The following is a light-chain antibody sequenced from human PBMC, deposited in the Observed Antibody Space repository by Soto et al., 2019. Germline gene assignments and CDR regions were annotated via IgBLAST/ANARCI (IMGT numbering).Light chain of an antibody. V-gene: IGKV3-15*01. CDR1: QNVSSN. CDR2: GAS. J-gene: IGKJ2*01. Sequence: EIVMTQSPATLSVSPGERATLSCRASQNVSSNLAWYQQKPGQAPRLLIYGASTRATGIPARFSGSESGTEFTLTISSLQSEDFAGYYCQHYNNWPPMDTFGQGTKLEI. CDR3: QHYNNWPPMDT.